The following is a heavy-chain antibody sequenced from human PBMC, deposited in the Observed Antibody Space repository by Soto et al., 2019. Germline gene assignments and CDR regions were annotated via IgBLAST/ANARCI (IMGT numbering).Heavy chain of an antibody. CDR1: DGSISSYY. CDR2: IYTSGST. D-gene: IGHD3-22*01. Sequence: SETLSLTCTVSDGSISSYYWSWIRQPAGKGLEWIGRIYTSGSTNYNPSLKSRVTMSVDTSKNQFSLKLSSVTAADTAVYYCARTWNRYYYDSSGYSDYWGQGTLVTVSS. CDR3: ARTWNRYYYDSSGYSDY. V-gene: IGHV4-4*07. J-gene: IGHJ4*02.